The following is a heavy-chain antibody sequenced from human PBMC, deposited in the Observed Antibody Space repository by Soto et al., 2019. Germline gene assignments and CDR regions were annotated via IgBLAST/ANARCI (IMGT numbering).Heavy chain of an antibody. CDR2: ISYDGSNK. V-gene: IGHV3-30-3*01. CDR3: ASDILLWFGYFQH. D-gene: IGHD3-10*01. J-gene: IGHJ1*01. CDR1: GFTFGSYA. Sequence: QVQLVESGGGVVQPGRSLRLSCAASGFTFGSYAMHWVRQAPGKGLEWVAVISYDGSNKYYADSVKGRFTISRDNSKNTLYLQMNSLRAEDTAVYYCASDILLWFGYFQHWGQGTLVTVSS.